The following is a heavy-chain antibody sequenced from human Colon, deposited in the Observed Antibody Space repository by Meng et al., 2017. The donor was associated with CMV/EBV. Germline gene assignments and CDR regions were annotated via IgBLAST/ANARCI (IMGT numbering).Heavy chain of an antibody. CDR1: GGSISSYY. Sequence: SETLSLTCTVSGGSISSYYWNWIRQPPGRGLEWIGYIYYSGSTNPNPSLKSRVTISVDTSKNHFSLKLTSVTPADTAVYYCARAPGEWGHCSGITCPLAFDIWGQGTMVTVSS. D-gene: IGHD2-15*01. CDR3: ARAPGEWGHCSGITCPLAFDI. J-gene: IGHJ3*02. CDR2: IYYSGST. V-gene: IGHV4-59*01.